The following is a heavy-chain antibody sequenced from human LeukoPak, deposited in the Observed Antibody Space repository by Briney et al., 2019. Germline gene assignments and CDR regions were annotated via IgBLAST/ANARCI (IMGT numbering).Heavy chain of an antibody. CDR2: IYHSGST. J-gene: IGHJ4*02. CDR3: ARGVDYDFWSGTDY. V-gene: IGHV4-30-2*01. D-gene: IGHD3-3*01. CDR1: GDSISSGGYY. Sequence: SQTLSLTCTVSGDSISSGGYYWSWIRQPPGKGLEWIGYIYHSGSTYYNPSLKSRVTISVDTSKNQFSLKLSSVTAADTAVYYCARGVDYDFWSGTDYWGQGTLVTVSS.